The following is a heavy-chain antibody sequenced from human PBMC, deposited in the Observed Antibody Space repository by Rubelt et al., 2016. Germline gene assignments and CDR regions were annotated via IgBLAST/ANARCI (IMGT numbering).Heavy chain of an antibody. Sequence: QVQLVQSGTEMKKPGASVMVSCRASGYSLTNYGITWVRQAPGQGLEWMGWISALSGNTHYAQTVQGRVTMTADTSTSTAYMELRNLGSDDTAVYYCGVVSTAEDARDSWGKGRMVTV. CDR1: GYSLTNYG. V-gene: IGHV1-18*01. J-gene: IGHJ3*02. CDR3: GVVSTAEDARDS. CDR2: ISALSGNT. D-gene: IGHD3-22*01.